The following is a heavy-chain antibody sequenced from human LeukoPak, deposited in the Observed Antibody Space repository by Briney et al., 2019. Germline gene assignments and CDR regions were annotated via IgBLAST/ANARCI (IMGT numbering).Heavy chain of an antibody. D-gene: IGHD6-13*01. V-gene: IGHV4-30-4*01. CDR2: IYYSVST. CDR3: ARETGGIAAAGTRYYYYGMDV. Sequence: SETLSLTCTVSGGSISSGDYYWSWIRQPPGKGLEWIGYIYYSVSTYYNPSLKSRVTISVDTSKNQFSLKLSSVTAADTAVYYCARETGGIAAAGTRYYYYGMDVWGKGTTVTVSS. CDR1: GGSISSGDYY. J-gene: IGHJ6*04.